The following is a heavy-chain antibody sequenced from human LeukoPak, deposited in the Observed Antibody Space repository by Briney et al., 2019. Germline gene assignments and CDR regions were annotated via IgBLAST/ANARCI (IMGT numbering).Heavy chain of an antibody. J-gene: IGHJ5*02. D-gene: IGHD3-22*01. Sequence: NPSETLSLTCTVSGGSISHFYWSWIRQPPGKGLEWIGYINYTGSTNYKSSLKSRVTISVDTSKNQFSLKLSSVTAADTAVYYCARGRIYITMIVVVSNWFDPWGQGTLVTVSS. CDR2: INYTGST. CDR1: GGSISHFY. CDR3: ARGRIYITMIVVVSNWFDP. V-gene: IGHV4-59*12.